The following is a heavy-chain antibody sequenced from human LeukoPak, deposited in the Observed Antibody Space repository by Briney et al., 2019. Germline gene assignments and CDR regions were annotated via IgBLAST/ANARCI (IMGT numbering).Heavy chain of an antibody. V-gene: IGHV4-39*01. Sequence: SETLSLTCTVSGGSISSSSYYWGWIRQPPGKGLEWIGSIYYSGSTYYNPSLKSRVTISVDTSKNQFSLKLSSVTAADTAVYYFARASEGRDYWGQGTLVTVSS. J-gene: IGHJ4*02. CDR1: GGSISSSSYY. CDR2: IYYSGST. CDR3: ARASEGRDY. D-gene: IGHD3-10*01.